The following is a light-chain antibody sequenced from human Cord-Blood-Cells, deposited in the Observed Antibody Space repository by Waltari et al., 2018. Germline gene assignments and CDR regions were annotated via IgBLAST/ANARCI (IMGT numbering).Light chain of an antibody. V-gene: IGLV2-8*01. CDR2: EVS. CDR1: SSDVGGYNY. J-gene: IGLJ1*01. Sequence: QSALTQPPSASGSPGQSVTIPCTGTSSDVGGYNYVSWYQQHPGKAPKLMIYEVSKRPSGVPDRFSGSKSGNTASLTVSGLQAEDEADYYCSSYAGSNNYVLGTGTKVTVL. CDR3: SSYAGSNNYV.